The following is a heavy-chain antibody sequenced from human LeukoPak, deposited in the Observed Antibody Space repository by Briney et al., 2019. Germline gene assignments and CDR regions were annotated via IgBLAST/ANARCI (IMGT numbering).Heavy chain of an antibody. CDR1: GGSISSYY. Sequence: PSETLSLTCTVSGGSISSYYWSWIRQPPGKGLEWIRYIYYSGSTNYNPSLKSRVTISVDTSKNQFSLKLSSVTAADTAVYYCARDLGGFGELTAFDIWGQGTMVTVPS. J-gene: IGHJ3*02. CDR3: ARDLGGFGELTAFDI. V-gene: IGHV4-59*01. D-gene: IGHD3-10*01. CDR2: IYYSGST.